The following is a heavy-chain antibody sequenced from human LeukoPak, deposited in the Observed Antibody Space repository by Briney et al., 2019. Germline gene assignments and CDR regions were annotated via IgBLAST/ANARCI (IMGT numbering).Heavy chain of an antibody. CDR2: IDPSDSYT. V-gene: IGHV5-10-1*01. Sequence: GESLKISCKASGYSFTSYWISWVRQMPGKGLEWMGRIDPSDSYTDYSPSFQGHVTISADKSISTAYLQWSSLKASDTAMYYRASPLKGIGAYGMDVWGQGTTVTVSS. CDR3: ASPLKGIGAYGMDV. J-gene: IGHJ6*02. CDR1: GYSFTSYW. D-gene: IGHD3-10*01.